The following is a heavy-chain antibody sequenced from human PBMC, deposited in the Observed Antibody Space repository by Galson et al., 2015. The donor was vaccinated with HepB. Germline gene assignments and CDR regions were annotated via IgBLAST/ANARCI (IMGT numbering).Heavy chain of an antibody. CDR1: GFTFSSYA. CDR3: ARDWEKWEQRYYFDY. J-gene: IGHJ4*02. Sequence: SLRLSCAASGFTFSSYAMHWVRQAPGKGLEWVAVISYDGSNKYYADSVKGRFTISRDNSKNTPYLQMNSLRAEDTAVYYCARDWEKWEQRYYFDYWGQGTLVTVSS. CDR2: ISYDGSNK. D-gene: IGHD1-26*01. V-gene: IGHV3-30-3*01.